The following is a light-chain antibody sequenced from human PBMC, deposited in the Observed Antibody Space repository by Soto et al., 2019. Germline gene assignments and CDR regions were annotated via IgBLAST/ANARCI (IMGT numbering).Light chain of an antibody. V-gene: IGKV3-11*01. CDR2: AAS. CDR1: QSVSSY. Sequence: EIVLTQSPATLSLSPGDRATLSCRASQSVSSYLAWYQQKSGQAPRLLIYAASNRATGIPARFTGSGSGTDFTLTSSSLEPEDFALYSCQQRSSWPRTFGQGTRVEIK. J-gene: IGKJ1*01. CDR3: QQRSSWPRT.